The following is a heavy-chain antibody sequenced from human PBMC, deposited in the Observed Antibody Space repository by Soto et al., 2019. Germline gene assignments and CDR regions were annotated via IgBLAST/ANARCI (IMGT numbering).Heavy chain of an antibody. CDR1: GFTFSSYA. Sequence: QVQLVESGGGVVQPGRSLRLSCAASGFTFSSYAMHWVRQAPGKGLEWVAVISYDGSNKYYADSVKGRFTISRDNSKNTLYLQMNSLRAEDTAVYYCARGGAWIQLDYWGQGTLVTVSS. CDR3: ARGGAWIQLDY. D-gene: IGHD5-18*01. CDR2: ISYDGSNK. V-gene: IGHV3-30-3*01. J-gene: IGHJ4*02.